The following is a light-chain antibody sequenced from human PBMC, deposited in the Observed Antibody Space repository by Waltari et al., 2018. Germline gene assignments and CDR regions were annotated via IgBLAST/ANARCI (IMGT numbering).Light chain of an antibody. V-gene: IGKV3-20*01. CDR2: GAS. J-gene: IGKJ4*01. Sequence: EIVLTQSPGTLSLSPGERVTLSCRAGQSVSRNYLAWYQQRPGQAPRLRIYGASRRATGIPDRFSGSGSGTDFTLTISRLELEDFGVYYCQHYDTSAPLTFGGGSKVEIK. CDR1: QSVSRNY. CDR3: QHYDTSAPLT.